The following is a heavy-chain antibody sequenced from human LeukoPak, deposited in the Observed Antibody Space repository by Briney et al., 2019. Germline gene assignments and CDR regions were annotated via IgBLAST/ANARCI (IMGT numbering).Heavy chain of an antibody. D-gene: IGHD6-6*01. V-gene: IGHV3-30-3*01. Sequence: GGSLRLSCAASGFTLSSYAMHWVRQAPGKGLEWVAVISYDGSNKYYADSVKGRFTISRDNSKNTLYLQMNSLRAEDTAVYYCARPPPDRAAPWDYYYYGMDVWGQGPTVTVSS. CDR1: GFTLSSYA. CDR2: ISYDGSNK. CDR3: ARPPPDRAAPWDYYYYGMDV. J-gene: IGHJ6*02.